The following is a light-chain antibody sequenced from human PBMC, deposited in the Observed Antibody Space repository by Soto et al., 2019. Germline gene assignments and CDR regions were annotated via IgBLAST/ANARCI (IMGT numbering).Light chain of an antibody. Sequence: QSVLTQPPSVSGAPGQRVTISCTGSSSNIGAGYDVHWYQQLPGTAPKLLIYGNSNRPSGVPDRFSGSKSGTSASLAITGLQAEDEAYYSYQSYDSSLSGYVFGTGTKRTVL. J-gene: IGLJ1*01. CDR2: GNS. CDR1: SSNIGAGYD. V-gene: IGLV1-40*01. CDR3: QSYDSSLSGYV.